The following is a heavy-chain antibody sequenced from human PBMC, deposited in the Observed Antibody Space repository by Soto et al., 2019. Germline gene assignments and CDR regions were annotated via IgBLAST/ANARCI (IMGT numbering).Heavy chain of an antibody. CDR1: GDTFSFYS. Sequence: QVQLVQSGAEVKRPGSSVKVSCKASGDTFSFYSINWVRQAPGQGLEWMGRVNPILSMSNYAQRFQGRVTMTADKSTSTAYMELSGLRSAEPAMYYCATSYGSGYRAFDYWGQGALVTVSS. V-gene: IGHV1-69*04. D-gene: IGHD3-10*01. CDR2: VNPILSMS. CDR3: ATSYGSGYRAFDY. J-gene: IGHJ4*02.